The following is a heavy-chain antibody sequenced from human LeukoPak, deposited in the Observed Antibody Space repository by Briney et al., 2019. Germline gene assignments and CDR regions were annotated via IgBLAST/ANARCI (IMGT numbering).Heavy chain of an antibody. V-gene: IGHV3-13*01. CDR3: ARSKSYSSGWTDFDC. CDR1: GFTFSSHD. J-gene: IGHJ4*02. D-gene: IGHD6-19*01. Sequence: GGSLRLSGAASGFTFSSHDMHWVRQPTGKGLEWVSVIGTAGNTYYTDSVKGRFTISRENAKNSLYLQMDNLRAEDTAVYYCARSKSYSSGWTDFDCWGQGTPVTVSS. CDR2: IGTAGNT.